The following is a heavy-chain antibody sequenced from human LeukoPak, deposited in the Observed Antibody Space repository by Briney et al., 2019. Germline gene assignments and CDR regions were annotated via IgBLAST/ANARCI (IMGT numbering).Heavy chain of an antibody. D-gene: IGHD4-17*01. J-gene: IGHJ1*01. V-gene: IGHV3-20*04. CDR1: GFQFDDYG. CDR2: INWNGGSR. Sequence: GGSLRLSCAASGFQFDDYGMSWVRQVPGKGLEWVSGINWNGGSRGYADSVKGRFTISRDNSKNTLYLQMNSLRAEDTAVYYCAKRSTVTTWYFQHWGQGTLVTVSS. CDR3: AKRSTVTTWYFQH.